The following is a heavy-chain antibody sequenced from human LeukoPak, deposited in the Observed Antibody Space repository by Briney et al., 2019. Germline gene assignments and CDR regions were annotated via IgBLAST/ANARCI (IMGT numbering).Heavy chain of an antibody. CDR2: ISGSGNTE. V-gene: IGHV3-11*01. D-gene: IGHD4-11*01. CDR1: GFTFSDYY. Sequence: PGGSLRLSCASSGFTFSDYYMSWIRQAPGKGLEWLSYISGSGNTEVYSKSVKGRFTMPRDNAKNSVSLQINNLRAEDTAVYYCARTPHTMTTYYFYALDVWGQGTTVTVSS. CDR3: ARTPHTMTTYYFYALDV. J-gene: IGHJ6*02.